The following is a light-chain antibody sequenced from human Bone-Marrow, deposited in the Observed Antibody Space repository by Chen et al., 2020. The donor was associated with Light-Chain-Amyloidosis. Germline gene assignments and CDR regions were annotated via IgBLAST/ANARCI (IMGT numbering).Light chain of an antibody. CDR1: DLPTKY. Sequence: SYELTQPPSVSVPPGQTARITCSGDDLPTKYAYWYQQKPGQAPVLVIHRDTERPSGISERFSGSSSGTTATLTISGVQVEDEADYHCQSADSSGTYEVIFGGGTKLTVL. V-gene: IGLV3-25*03. J-gene: IGLJ2*01. CDR3: QSADSSGTYEVI. CDR2: RDT.